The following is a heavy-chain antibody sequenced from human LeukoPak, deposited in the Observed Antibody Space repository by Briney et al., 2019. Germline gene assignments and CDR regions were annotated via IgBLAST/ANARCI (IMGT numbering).Heavy chain of an antibody. D-gene: IGHD6-13*01. Sequence: SETLSLTCAVHGGSFSGYYWSWIRQPPGKGLEWIGEINHSGSTNYNPSLKSRVTISVDTSKNQFSLKLSSVTAADTAVYYCARVRHSSSWYGSGSLDYWGQGTLVTVSS. V-gene: IGHV4-34*01. CDR3: ARVRHSSSWYGSGSLDY. J-gene: IGHJ4*02. CDR1: GGSFSGYY. CDR2: INHSGST.